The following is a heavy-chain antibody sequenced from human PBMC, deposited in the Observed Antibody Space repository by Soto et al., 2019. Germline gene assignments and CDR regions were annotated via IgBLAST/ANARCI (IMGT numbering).Heavy chain of an antibody. D-gene: IGHD3-10*01. CDR3: ARTMVRGVMTLQHYYYMDV. CDR1: GFTFSDYY. V-gene: IGHV3-11*01. CDR2: ISSSGSTI. Sequence: QVQLVESGGGLVKPGGSLRLSCAASGFTFSDYYMSWIRQAPGKGLEWVSYISSSGSTIYYADSVKGRFTISRDNAKNSLYLQMNSLGADDTAVYYCARTMVRGVMTLQHYYYMDVWGKGTTVTVSS. J-gene: IGHJ6*03.